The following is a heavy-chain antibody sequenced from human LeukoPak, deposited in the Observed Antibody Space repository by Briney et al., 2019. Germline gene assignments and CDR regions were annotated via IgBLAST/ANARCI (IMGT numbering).Heavy chain of an antibody. D-gene: IGHD3-22*01. CDR3: ARDRLANYYDSSGYEPYNYYYGMDV. CDR2: TYYRSKWYN. V-gene: IGHV6-1*01. Sequence: SQTLSLTCAISGDSVSSNSAAWNWIRQSPSRGLEWLGRTYYRSKWYNDYAVSVKSRITINPDTSKNQFSLQLNSVTPEDTAVYYCARDRLANYYDSSGYEPYNYYYGMDVWGQGTTVTVSS. J-gene: IGHJ6*02. CDR1: GDSVSSNSAA.